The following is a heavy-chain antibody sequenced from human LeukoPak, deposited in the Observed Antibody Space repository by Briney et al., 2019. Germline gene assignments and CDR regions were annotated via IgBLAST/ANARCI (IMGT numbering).Heavy chain of an antibody. J-gene: IGHJ4*02. V-gene: IGHV4-59*08. D-gene: IGHD3-3*01. Sequence: SETLSLTCTVSGASISTYYWSWIRQPPGKGLEWIAYVYYSGITHYNPSLKSRVTISVDTSKNQFSLKLSSVTAADTAVYYCARQGRRTGYDFWSGYRHFDYWGQGTLVPVSS. CDR3: ARQGRRTGYDFWSGYRHFDY. CDR2: VYYSGIT. CDR1: GASISTYY.